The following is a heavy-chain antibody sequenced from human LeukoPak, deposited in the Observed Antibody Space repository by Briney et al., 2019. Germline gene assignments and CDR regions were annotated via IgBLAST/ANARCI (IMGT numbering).Heavy chain of an antibody. D-gene: IGHD4-11*01. CDR2: ISSSTYTI. J-gene: IGHJ4*02. CDR1: GFTFTSYS. Sequence: PGGSLRLSCAASGFTFTSYSINWVRQAPGKGLEWVSYISSSTYTIYYADSAKGRFTISRDNAKNSLYLQMNSLRDEDTAVYYCARDSAYSFDYWGQGTLVTVSS. V-gene: IGHV3-48*02. CDR3: ARDSAYSFDY.